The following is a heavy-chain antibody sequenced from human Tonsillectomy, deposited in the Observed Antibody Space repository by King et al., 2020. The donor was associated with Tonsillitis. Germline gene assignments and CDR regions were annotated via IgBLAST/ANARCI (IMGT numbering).Heavy chain of an antibody. V-gene: IGHV3-33*01. CDR3: ARGTYDSSGYYLGSLDY. J-gene: IGHJ4*02. D-gene: IGHD3-22*01. Sequence: VQLVESGGGVVQPGRSLRLSCAASGFTFSSYGMHWVRQAPGKGLEWVAVIWYDGSNKYYADSVKGRFTISRDNYKNTLYLQMNSLRAEDTAVYYCARGTYDSSGYYLGSLDYWGQGTLVTVSS. CDR1: GFTFSSYG. CDR2: IWYDGSNK.